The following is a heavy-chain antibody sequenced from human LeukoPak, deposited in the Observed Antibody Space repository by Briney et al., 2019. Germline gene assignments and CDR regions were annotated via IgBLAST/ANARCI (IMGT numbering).Heavy chain of an antibody. D-gene: IGHD3-22*01. V-gene: IGHV3-23*01. CDR3: AKGYYDSSGYNKLPNFDY. CDR1: GFTFSGYA. Sequence: GGSLRLSCAASGFTFSGYAMSWVRQAPGKGLEWVSAISGSGGSTYYADSVKGRFTISRDNSKNTLYLQMNSLGAEDTAAYYCAKGYYDSSGYNKLPNFDYWGQGTLVTVSS. CDR2: ISGSGGST. J-gene: IGHJ4*02.